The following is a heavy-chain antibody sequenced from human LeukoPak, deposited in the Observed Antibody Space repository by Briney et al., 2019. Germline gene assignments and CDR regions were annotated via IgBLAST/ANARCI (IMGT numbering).Heavy chain of an antibody. V-gene: IGHV3-66*01. J-gene: IGHJ4*02. CDR2: IYSGGST. Sequence: GGSLRLSCAASGFTVSSNYMSWVRQAPGKGLEWVSVIYSGGSTSYADSVKGRFTISRDNSKNTLYLQMSSLRAEDTAVYYCVKITSVTGGDCWGQGTRLTVSS. D-gene: IGHD1-1*01. CDR1: GFTVSSNY. CDR3: VKITSVTGGDC.